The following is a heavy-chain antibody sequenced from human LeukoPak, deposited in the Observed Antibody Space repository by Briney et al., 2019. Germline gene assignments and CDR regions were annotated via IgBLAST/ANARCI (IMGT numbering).Heavy chain of an antibody. CDR1: GFTVSSNY. Sequence: PGGSLRLSCAASGFTVSSNYMSWVRQAPGKGLEWVSAISGSGGSTYYADSVKGRFTISRDNSKNTLYLQMNSLRAEDTAVYYCAKMKGQLWTYFDYWGQGTLVTVSS. CDR2: ISGSGGST. D-gene: IGHD5-18*01. CDR3: AKMKGQLWTYFDY. J-gene: IGHJ4*02. V-gene: IGHV3-23*01.